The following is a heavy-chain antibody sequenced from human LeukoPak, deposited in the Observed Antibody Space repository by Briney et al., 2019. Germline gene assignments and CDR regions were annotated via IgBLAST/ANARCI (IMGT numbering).Heavy chain of an antibody. V-gene: IGHV3-66*02. Sequence: PGGSLRPSCAASGLTVSSSYMSWVRQAPGKGLEWVSVIYSGGSTYYADSVKGRFTTSRDNSKNTLFLRMNSLRAEDTAVYYCASFEGGLRLSWGQGTLVTVSS. CDR1: GLTVSSSY. CDR2: IYSGGST. CDR3: ASFEGGLRLS. J-gene: IGHJ5*02. D-gene: IGHD3-16*01.